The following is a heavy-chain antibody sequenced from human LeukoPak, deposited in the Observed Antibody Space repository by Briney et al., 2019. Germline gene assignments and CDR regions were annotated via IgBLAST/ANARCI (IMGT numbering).Heavy chain of an antibody. CDR3: ARVSAAIRYYYYYGMDV. Sequence: SETLSLPCTVSGGPISRYYGSCMRQPPGKAGEWIGYIYYSGSTNYHPPLKSRVTISVDTSKNQFSLKLSSVTAADTAVYYCARVSAAIRYYYYYGMDVWGQGTTVTVSS. J-gene: IGHJ6*02. D-gene: IGHD2-2*02. CDR2: IYYSGST. CDR1: GGPISRYY. V-gene: IGHV4-59*01.